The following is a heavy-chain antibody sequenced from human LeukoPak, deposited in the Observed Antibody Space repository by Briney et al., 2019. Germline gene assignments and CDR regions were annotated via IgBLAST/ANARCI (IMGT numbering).Heavy chain of an antibody. CDR3: ARENWRDGYVGSK. Sequence: SETLSLTCSVSGGSIVRSTFYWGWVRQPPGKGLEWIGIIHHSGSTYYNSSLKSRVTISVDTSKNTLSLKLNSVTAADTAVYYCARENWRDGYVGSKWGQGALVTVPS. D-gene: IGHD5-24*01. V-gene: IGHV4-39*07. CDR2: IHHSGST. CDR1: GGSIVRSTFY. J-gene: IGHJ4*02.